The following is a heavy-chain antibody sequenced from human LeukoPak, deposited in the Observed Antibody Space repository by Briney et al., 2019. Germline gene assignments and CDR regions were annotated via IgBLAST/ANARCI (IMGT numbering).Heavy chain of an antibody. CDR3: ARGALHVFDY. CDR1: GFTFSDYE. Sequence: QAGGSPRLSCAASGFTFSDYEINWVRQAPGKGLEWVSCISTSGSTTYYAHSVTGRFTISRDNAKNSLFLQINTLTVEDTAVYYCARGALHVFDYWGQGTPVTVSS. CDR2: ISTSGSTT. V-gene: IGHV3-48*03. D-gene: IGHD3-10*02. J-gene: IGHJ4*02.